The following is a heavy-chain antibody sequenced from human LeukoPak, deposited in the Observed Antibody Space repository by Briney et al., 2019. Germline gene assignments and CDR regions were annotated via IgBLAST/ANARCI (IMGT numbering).Heavy chain of an antibody. CDR3: ARSSRDTLTGYTPDWYFDL. CDR1: GFTFSDYY. Sequence: GGSLRLSCAASGFTFSDYYMSWIRQAPGKGLDWVSYISRSGDTRDYADSVKGRFTISRDNAKNSLYLQMNSLRAEDTAVYYCARSSRDTLTGYTPDWYFDLWGRGTLVTVSS. D-gene: IGHD3-9*01. J-gene: IGHJ2*01. CDR2: ISRSGDTR. V-gene: IGHV3-11*01.